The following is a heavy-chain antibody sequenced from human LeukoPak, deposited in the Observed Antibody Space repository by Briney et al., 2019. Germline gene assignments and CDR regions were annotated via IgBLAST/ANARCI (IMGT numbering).Heavy chain of an antibody. J-gene: IGHJ5*02. CDR2: VSTSNPHT. CDR3: GRDRFLWGLGNWFDL. D-gene: IGHD3-3*01. CDR1: GYTFTNYG. Sequence: ASVKVSCKTSGYTFTNYGISWVRQAPGHGLEWMGWVSTSNPHTNYAPKFRGRVIMTIDTSTTTAYLEMRNITSDDTAVYYCGRDRFLWGLGNWFDLWGQGTLVTVTS. V-gene: IGHV1-18*01.